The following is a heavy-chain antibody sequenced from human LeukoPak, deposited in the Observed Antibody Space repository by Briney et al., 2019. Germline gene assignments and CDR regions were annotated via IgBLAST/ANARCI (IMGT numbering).Heavy chain of an antibody. CDR3: ARDGPGIQLWPYFDY. V-gene: IGHV3-64*01. CDR1: GFTFSSYA. Sequence: GGSLRLSCAASGFTFSSYAMHWVRQAPGNGLEYVSAISSNGGSTYYANSVKGRFTISRDNSKNTLYLQMGSLSAEDMAVYYCARDGPGIQLWPYFDYWGQGTLVTVSS. CDR2: ISSNGGST. J-gene: IGHJ4*02. D-gene: IGHD5-18*01.